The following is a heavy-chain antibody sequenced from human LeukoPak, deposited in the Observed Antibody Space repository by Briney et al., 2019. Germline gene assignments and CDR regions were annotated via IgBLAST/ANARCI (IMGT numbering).Heavy chain of an antibody. CDR1: GFTFSSYG. Sequence: GGSLRLSCAASGFTFSSYGMHWVRQAPGKGLEWVAVISYDGSNKYYADSVKGRFTISSDNSKNTLYLQMNSLRPEDTAVYCCAKDAPGGDCYFDYWGQGTLVTVSS. D-gene: IGHD2-21*02. CDR3: AKDAPGGDCYFDY. J-gene: IGHJ4*02. V-gene: IGHV3-30*18. CDR2: ISYDGSNK.